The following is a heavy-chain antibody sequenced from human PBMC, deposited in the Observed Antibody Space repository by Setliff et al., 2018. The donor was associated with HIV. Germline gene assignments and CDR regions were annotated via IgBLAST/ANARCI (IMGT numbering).Heavy chain of an antibody. J-gene: IGHJ5*02. Sequence: SETLSLTCTVSGGSIRSGSYYWTWIRQPAGKGLEWIGHISTSGSTNYNPSLRSRVTISVDSSKNQFSLRLSSVTAADTAVYYCAREWVLAATGTGIDPWGQGTLVTVSS. CDR3: AREWVLAATGTGIDP. CDR1: GGSIRSGSYY. D-gene: IGHD6-13*01. V-gene: IGHV4-61*09. CDR2: ISTSGST.